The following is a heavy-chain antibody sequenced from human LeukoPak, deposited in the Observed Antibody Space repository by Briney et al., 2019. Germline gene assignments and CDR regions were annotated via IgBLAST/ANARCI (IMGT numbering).Heavy chain of an antibody. Sequence: PSQTLSLTCTVSGGSISSGSYYWSWIRQPAGKGLEWIGRIYTSGSTNYNPSLKCRVTISVDTSKNQFSLKLSSVTAADTAVYYCAREELTGFGWFDPWGQGTLVTVSS. J-gene: IGHJ5*02. V-gene: IGHV4-61*02. CDR3: AREELTGFGWFDP. CDR1: GGSISSGSYY. D-gene: IGHD3-16*01. CDR2: IYTSGST.